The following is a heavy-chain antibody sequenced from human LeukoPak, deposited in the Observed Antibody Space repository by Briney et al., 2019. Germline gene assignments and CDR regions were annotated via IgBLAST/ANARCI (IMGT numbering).Heavy chain of an antibody. D-gene: IGHD1-1*01. CDR1: GFTFSSYW. J-gene: IGHJ4*02. CDR2: IKEDGSVK. Sequence: GGPLRLSCVVSGFTFSSYWMSWVRQAPGKGLEWVANIKEDGSVKSYVDSVKGRFTISRDNAKNSLYLQMNSLTAEDTAVYYCARVGNWNDRGDYWGQGTLVTVSS. CDR3: ARVGNWNDRGDY. V-gene: IGHV3-7*01.